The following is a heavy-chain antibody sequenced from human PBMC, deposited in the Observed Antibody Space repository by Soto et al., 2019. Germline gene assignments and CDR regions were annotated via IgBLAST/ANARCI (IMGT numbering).Heavy chain of an antibody. Sequence: GGSLRLSCTASGFTFSSYWMSWVRQAPGKGLEWVANIKQDGSEKYYVDSVKGRFTISRDNAKNSLYLQMNSLRAEDTAVYYCARGGLWGSGWYGDDAFDIWGQGTMVTVSS. D-gene: IGHD6-19*01. CDR1: GFTFSSYW. CDR3: ARGGLWGSGWYGDDAFDI. V-gene: IGHV3-7*03. CDR2: IKQDGSEK. J-gene: IGHJ3*02.